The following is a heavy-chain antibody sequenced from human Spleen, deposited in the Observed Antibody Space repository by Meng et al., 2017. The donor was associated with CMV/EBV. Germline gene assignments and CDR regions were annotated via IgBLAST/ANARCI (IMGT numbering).Heavy chain of an antibody. CDR2: ISKSSSPI. CDR1: GFTFSSYS. J-gene: IGHJ4*02. Sequence: GESLKISCAASGFTFSSYSMNWVRQAPGKGLEWVSYISKSSSPIYYADSVKGRFTISRDNAKNTLYLQMNSLRAEDTAVYYCAKYSSSWYFDYWGQGTLVTVSS. V-gene: IGHV3-48*04. CDR3: AKYSSSWYFDY. D-gene: IGHD6-13*01.